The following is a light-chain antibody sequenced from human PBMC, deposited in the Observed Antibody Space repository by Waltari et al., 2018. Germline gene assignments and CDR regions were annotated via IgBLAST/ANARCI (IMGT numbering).Light chain of an antibody. J-gene: IGKJ4*01. CDR1: QSVSSSY. CDR2: GAS. Sequence: TQSPGTLSLSPGERATLSCRASQSVSSSYLAWYQQKPGQAPRLLIYGASSRATGIPDRFSGSGSGTDFTLTISRLEPEDFAVYYCQQYVSSPLTFGGGTKVEIK. CDR3: QQYVSSPLT. V-gene: IGKV3-20*01.